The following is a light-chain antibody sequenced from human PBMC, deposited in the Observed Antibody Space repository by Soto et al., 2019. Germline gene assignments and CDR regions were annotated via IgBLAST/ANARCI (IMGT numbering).Light chain of an antibody. Sequence: EILMTQSPATLPVSPGERATLSCRASQSVSSNLAWYQQKPGKTPRLLIYHTSTRATGVPTRFSGSRSGAEFTLTINSLQSEDFAVYYCQPYNSWPLTFGGGTKVDIK. CDR1: QSVSSN. CDR3: QPYNSWPLT. J-gene: IGKJ4*01. CDR2: HTS. V-gene: IGKV3-15*01.